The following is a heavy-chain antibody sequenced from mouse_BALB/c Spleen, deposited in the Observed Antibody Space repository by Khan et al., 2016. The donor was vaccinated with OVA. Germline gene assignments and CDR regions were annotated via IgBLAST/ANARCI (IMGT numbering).Heavy chain of an antibody. D-gene: IGHD1-2*01. CDR3: ARRNYFGYTVAY. CDR1: GYTFTDYY. CDR2: ISPGSGGT. Sequence: QIQLVQSGAELARPGASVKLSCKASGYTFTDYYINWVKQRTGQGLEGIGEISPGSGGTYYNERFKGKATLTADKSASTAYMPLSSLTSEASAVYFWARRNYFGYTVAYWGQGTLVTVSA. V-gene: IGHV1-77*01. J-gene: IGHJ3*01.